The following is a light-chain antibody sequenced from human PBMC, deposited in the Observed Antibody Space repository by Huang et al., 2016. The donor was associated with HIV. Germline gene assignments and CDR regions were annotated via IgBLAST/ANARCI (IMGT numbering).Light chain of an antibody. Sequence: EIVLTQSPATLSLSPGERAILSCRASHSISTYLAWYQQRPGQSPRLLIYDASNRAPGIPPRFSGSGSGTDFILTISSLEPEDFVVYYCLQRSNWPPTFGGGTKVEI. CDR3: LQRSNWPPT. CDR2: DAS. J-gene: IGKJ4*01. CDR1: HSISTY. V-gene: IGKV3-11*01.